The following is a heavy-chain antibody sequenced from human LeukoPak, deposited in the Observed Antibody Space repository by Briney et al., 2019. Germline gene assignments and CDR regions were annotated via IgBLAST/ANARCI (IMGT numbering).Heavy chain of an antibody. Sequence: GGSLRLSCAASGFTFNNNGMHWVRQAPGKGLEWVSYISSSSTTIHYADSVKGRFTISRDNAKNSVYLQMNSLRAEDTAVYYCARDGSYGSYGDYWGQGTLVTVSS. J-gene: IGHJ4*02. CDR1: GFTFNNNG. CDR3: ARDGSYGSYGDY. D-gene: IGHD2-15*01. CDR2: ISSSSTTI. V-gene: IGHV3-48*01.